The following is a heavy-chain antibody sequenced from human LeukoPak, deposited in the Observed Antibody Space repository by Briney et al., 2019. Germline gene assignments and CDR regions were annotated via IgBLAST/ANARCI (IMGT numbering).Heavy chain of an antibody. D-gene: IGHD1-14*01. J-gene: IGHJ3*02. V-gene: IGHV1-69*06. CDR2: IIPIFGTA. CDR3: ARVPYQPDAFDI. CDR1: GGTFSSYA. Sequence: ASVKVSCKASGGTFSSYAISWVRQAPGQGLEWMGGIIPIFGTANYAQRFQGRVTITADKSTSTAYMELSSLRSEDTAVYYCARVPYQPDAFDIWAKGQWSPSLQ.